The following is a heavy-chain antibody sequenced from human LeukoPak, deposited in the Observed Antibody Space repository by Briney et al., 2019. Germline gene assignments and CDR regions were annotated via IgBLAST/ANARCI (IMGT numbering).Heavy chain of an antibody. V-gene: IGHV4-4*07. Sequence: PSETLSLTCTVSGGSISSYYWSWIRQPAGKGLGWIGRIYTSGSTNYNPSLKSRVTMSVDTSKDQFSLKLSSVTAADTAVYYCARFSFGEGAFDIWGQGTMVTVSS. CDR2: IYTSGST. D-gene: IGHD3-10*01. CDR1: GGSISSYY. J-gene: IGHJ3*02. CDR3: ARFSFGEGAFDI.